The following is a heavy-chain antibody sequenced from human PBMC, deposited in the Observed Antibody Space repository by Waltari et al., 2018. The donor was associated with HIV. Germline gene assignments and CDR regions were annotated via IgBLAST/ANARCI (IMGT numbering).Heavy chain of an antibody. CDR2: INPSGST. CDR1: GYTFTRSY. D-gene: IGHD6-19*01. CDR3: ARDRIMAVAGAIFDY. J-gene: IGHJ4*02. V-gene: IGHV1-46*01. Sequence: QAQLVQSGADVKKPGASVKVSCKASGYTFTRSYMHWVRQAPGQGLEWMGMINPSGSTSYAQKFQGRVTMTRDTSTSTVYMELSSLRSEDTAVYYCARDRIMAVAGAIFDYWGQGTLVTVSS.